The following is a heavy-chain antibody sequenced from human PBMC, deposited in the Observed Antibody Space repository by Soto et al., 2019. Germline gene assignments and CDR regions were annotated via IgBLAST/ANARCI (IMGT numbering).Heavy chain of an antibody. Sequence: SVKVSRKASGFPFTSSAVQLVRQARGQRLEWXGXIXXXSXNXXXAXXXEERVTITRDMSTSTAYMELSSLRSEDTAVYYCAANDGSGSYYNGLWGQGTLVTVSS. V-gene: IGHV1-58*01. CDR1: GFPFTSSA. D-gene: IGHD3-10*01. J-gene: IGHJ4*02. CDR3: AANDGSGSYYNGL. CDR2: IXXXSXNX.